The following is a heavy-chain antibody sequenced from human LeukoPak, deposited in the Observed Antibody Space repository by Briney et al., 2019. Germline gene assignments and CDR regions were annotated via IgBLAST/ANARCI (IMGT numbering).Heavy chain of an antibody. V-gene: IGHV4-34*01. Sequence: SETLSLTCAVYGGSFSGYYWSWIRQPPGKGLEWIEEINHSGSTNYNPSLKSRVTISVDTSKNQFSLKLSSVTAADTAVYYCASSGYSAPIDYWGQGTLVTVSS. CDR3: ASSGYSAPIDY. CDR2: INHSGST. J-gene: IGHJ4*02. CDR1: GGSFSGYY. D-gene: IGHD5-12*01.